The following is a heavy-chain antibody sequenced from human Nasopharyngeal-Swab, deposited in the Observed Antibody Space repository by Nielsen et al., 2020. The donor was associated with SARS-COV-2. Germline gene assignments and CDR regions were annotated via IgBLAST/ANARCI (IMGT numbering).Heavy chain of an antibody. Sequence: GGSLRLSCAASGFTFSSYAMHWVRQAPGKGLEWVAVISYDGSNKYYADSVKGRFTISRDNYKNTLYLQMNSLRAEDTAVYYCAREGYYDGSGSQPWCDFWGQGTLVTVSS. CDR1: GFTFSSYA. J-gene: IGHJ5*01. CDR3: AREGYYDGSGSQPWCDF. V-gene: IGHV3-30-3*01. D-gene: IGHD3-10*01. CDR2: ISYDGSNK.